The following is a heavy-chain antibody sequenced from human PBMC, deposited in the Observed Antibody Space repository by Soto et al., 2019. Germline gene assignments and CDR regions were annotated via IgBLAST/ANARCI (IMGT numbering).Heavy chain of an antibody. CDR2: ISSSGSTI. CDR1: GFTFSSYE. CDR3: ARVGQDLYFDY. J-gene: IGHJ4*02. Sequence: GGSLRPSCAASGFTFSSYEMNWVRQAPGKGLEWVSYISSSGSTIYYADSVKGRFTISRDNAKNSLYLQVNSLRAEDTAVYYCARVGQDLYFDYWGQGPLVTVSS. V-gene: IGHV3-48*03.